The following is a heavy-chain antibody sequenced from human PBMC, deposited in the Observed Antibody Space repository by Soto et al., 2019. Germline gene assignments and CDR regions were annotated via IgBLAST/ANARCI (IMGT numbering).Heavy chain of an antibody. CDR3: ARGRNYYDGTGYFDLDY. V-gene: IGHV1-2*02. CDR1: GFSLTHHY. J-gene: IGHJ4*02. CDR2: INANSGGT. Sequence: SVKVACKSSGFSLTHHYLHWVREAPGQGLEWLGWINANSGGTKYAQKFQGRVAMTRDTSITTVYMELSRLRSDDTDVYFCARGRNYYDGTGYFDLDYWGQGTLVTVSS. D-gene: IGHD3-22*01.